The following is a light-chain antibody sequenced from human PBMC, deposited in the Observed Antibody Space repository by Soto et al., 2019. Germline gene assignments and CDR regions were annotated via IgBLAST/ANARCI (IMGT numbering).Light chain of an antibody. J-gene: IGLJ1*01. CDR1: STNIGGNS. CDR2: ADD. CDR3: GSWDSSLSAYV. V-gene: IGLV1-51*01. Sequence: QSVLTQPPSVSAAPGQRVTISCSGGSTNIGGNSVSCYQQLPRTAPKLLIYADDKRPSGIPDRFSGSKSGTSATLGITGFQTGDEADYYCGSWDSSLSAYVFGTGTKVTGL.